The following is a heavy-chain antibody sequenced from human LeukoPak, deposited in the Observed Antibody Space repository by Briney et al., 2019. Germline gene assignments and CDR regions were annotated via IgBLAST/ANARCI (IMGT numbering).Heavy chain of an antibody. CDR1: RSTFSDSY. CDR3: ARGRYSSSWYRFDY. Sequence: AESLTHPCAAPRSTFSDSYISCISQDSAKGTDWVSSNSSSGSTIYYAESVNGGFSIARDNANNSLYLQMNSLRAEYTAVYYRARGRYSSSWYRFDYWGQRTLVTVSS. J-gene: IGHJ4*02. V-gene: IGHV3-11*01. CDR2: NSSSGSTI. D-gene: IGHD6-13*01.